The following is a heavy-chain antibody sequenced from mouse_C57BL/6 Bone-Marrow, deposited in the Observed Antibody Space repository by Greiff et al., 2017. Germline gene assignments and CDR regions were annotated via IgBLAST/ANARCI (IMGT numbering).Heavy chain of an antibody. CDR1: GYSFTSYY. CDR2: IYPGSGNT. D-gene: IGHD2-1*01. CDR3: LDGTWFAY. V-gene: IGHV1-66*01. Sequence: QVQLQQSGPELVKPGASVKISCKASGYSFTSYYIHWVKQKPGQGLEWIGWIYPGSGNTKYNEKFKGKATLTADTSSSTAYMQLSSLTSEDSAVYYCLDGTWFAYWGQGTLVTVSA. J-gene: IGHJ3*01.